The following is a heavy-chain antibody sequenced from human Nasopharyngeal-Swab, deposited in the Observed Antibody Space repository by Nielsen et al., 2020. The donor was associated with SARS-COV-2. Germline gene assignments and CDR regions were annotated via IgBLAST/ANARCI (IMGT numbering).Heavy chain of an antibody. J-gene: IGHJ6*02. V-gene: IGHV6-1*01. CDR1: GESVSSNTAA. CDR2: TYYRSKWYY. Sequence: SQTLSLTCGISGESVSSNTAAWNWIRQSPSRGLEWLGRTYYRSKWYYDYAVSVQGRITIKSDTFQNQLSLQLNSVTPEDTAVYSCARMRIVGSQPLYSDYQYQYYGIDIWGQGTTVIVSS. D-gene: IGHD2-8*01. CDR3: ARMRIVGSQPLYSDYQYQYYGIDI.